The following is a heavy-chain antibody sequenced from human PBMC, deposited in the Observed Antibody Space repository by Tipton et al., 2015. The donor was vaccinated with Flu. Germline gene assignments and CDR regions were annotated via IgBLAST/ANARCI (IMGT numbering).Heavy chain of an antibody. CDR1: GGSIRSSSDY. D-gene: IGHD3-10*01. J-gene: IGHJ4*02. CDR2: IFHGGST. Sequence: LRLSCSVSGGSIRSSSDYWGWIRQPPGKGLEWIGSIFHGGSTYYNPSLKSRVTISVDTSKNQFSLKLSSVTAADTAVYYCATYYYGSGTQSAFDYWGQGTLVTVSS. CDR3: ATYYYGSGTQSAFDY. V-gene: IGHV4-39*07.